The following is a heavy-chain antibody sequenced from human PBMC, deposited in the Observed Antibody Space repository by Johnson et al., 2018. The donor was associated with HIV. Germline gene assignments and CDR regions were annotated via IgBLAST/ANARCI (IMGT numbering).Heavy chain of an antibody. CDR3: ARYYFGAGSYYNPDAFDI. J-gene: IGHJ3*02. D-gene: IGHD3-10*01. CDR1: GLTLSRCD. CDR2: IRYDGSNK. V-gene: IGHV3-30*02. Sequence: QVQLVESGGGVVQPGGSLRLSCAASGLTLSRCDMHWVRQAPGKGLEWVAFIRYDGSNKYYADSVKGRFTISRDNSKNTLFLQMNTLRAEDTAVYYCARYYFGAGSYYNPDAFDIWGQGTMVIVSS.